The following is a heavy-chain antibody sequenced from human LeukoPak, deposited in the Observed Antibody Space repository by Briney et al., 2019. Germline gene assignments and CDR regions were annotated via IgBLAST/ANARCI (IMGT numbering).Heavy chain of an antibody. D-gene: IGHD3-3*01. CDR3: ARDRVYFWSGSDETYYFDY. J-gene: IGHJ4*02. CDR2: IWYDGSNK. Sequence: AGSLRLSCAASGFTFSSYGMHWVRQAPGKGLEWVAVIWYDGSNKYYADSVKGRFTISRDNSKNTLYLQMNSLRAEDTAVYYCARDRVYFWSGSDETYYFDYWGQGTLVTVSS. V-gene: IGHV3-33*01. CDR1: GFTFSSYG.